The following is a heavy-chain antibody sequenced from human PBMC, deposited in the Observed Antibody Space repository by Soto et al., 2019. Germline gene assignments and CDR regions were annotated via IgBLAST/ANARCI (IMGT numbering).Heavy chain of an antibody. J-gene: IGHJ6*03. Sequence: ASVKVSCKASGFTFTSSAMQWVRQARGQRLEWIGWIVVGSGNTNYAQKIQKRVTITRDMSTSTAYMELSSLRSEDTAVYYCAAGPTVTTVPYYYYYMDVWGKGTTVTVSS. D-gene: IGHD4-4*01. V-gene: IGHV1-58*02. CDR2: IVVGSGNT. CDR1: GFTFTSSA. CDR3: AAGPTVTTVPYYYYYMDV.